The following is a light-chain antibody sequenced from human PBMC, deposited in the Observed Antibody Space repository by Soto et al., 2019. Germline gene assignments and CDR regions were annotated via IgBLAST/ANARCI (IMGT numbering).Light chain of an antibody. CDR3: SSYTSTKVR. J-gene: IGLJ2*01. CDR2: EVS. CDR1: SSDVGAYDF. Sequence: QSVLTQPASVSGSPGQSVTISCTGTSSDVGAYDFVSWYQQHPGKAPKVMIYEVSDRPSGVSNRFSGSKSGNTASLTISGLQAEDEAHYYCSSYTSTKVRFGGGTKLTVL. V-gene: IGLV2-14*01.